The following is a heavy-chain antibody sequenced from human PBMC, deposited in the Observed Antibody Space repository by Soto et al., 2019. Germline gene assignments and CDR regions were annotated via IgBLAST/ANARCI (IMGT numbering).Heavy chain of an antibody. CDR2: TYYKSKWYY. Sequence: SQTLSLTCDISGDSVSSSSAGWNWIRQTPSRGLEWLGRTYYKSKWYYTYAASVKSRITVSPDTSKNQFSLQLTSVTPEDTAVYYCARGSWDDVSGHYYMDVWDKGTTVTV. CDR3: ARGSWDDVSGHYYMDV. J-gene: IGHJ6*03. CDR1: GDSVSSSSAG. D-gene: IGHD1-1*01. V-gene: IGHV6-1*01.